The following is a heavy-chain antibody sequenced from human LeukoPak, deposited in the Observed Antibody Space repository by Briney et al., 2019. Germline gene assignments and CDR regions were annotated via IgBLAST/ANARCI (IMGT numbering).Heavy chain of an antibody. CDR2: IYSAGAT. CDR3: TKVALATGYYFDS. D-gene: IGHD2-15*01. J-gene: IGHJ4*02. CDR1: GFAVSFTY. V-gene: IGHV3-66*01. Sequence: GGSLRLSCAASGFAVSFTYMSWVRQTPGKGLEWVSTIYSAGATYYADSVKGRFTISRDSSKNMIFLQMNSLRTEDTAVYYCTKVALATGYYFDSWGQGTLVTVSS.